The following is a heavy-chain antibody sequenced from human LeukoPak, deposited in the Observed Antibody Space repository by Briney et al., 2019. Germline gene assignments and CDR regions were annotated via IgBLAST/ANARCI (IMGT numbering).Heavy chain of an antibody. J-gene: IGHJ5*02. D-gene: IGHD3-3*01. CDR3: ARYNYDFWSGYSKWFDP. V-gene: IGHV4-34*11. CDR1: GGSFSGYY. CDR2: IYYSGST. Sequence: PSETLSLTCAVYGGSFSGYYWSWIRQPPGKGLEWIGYIYYSGSTNYNPSLKSRVTISVDTSKNQFSLKLSSVTAADTAVYYCARYNYDFWSGYSKWFDPWGQGTLVTVSS.